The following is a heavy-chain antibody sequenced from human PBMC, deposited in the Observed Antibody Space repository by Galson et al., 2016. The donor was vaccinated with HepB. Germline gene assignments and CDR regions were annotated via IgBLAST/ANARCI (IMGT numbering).Heavy chain of an antibody. CDR3: ARWGTYVDP. D-gene: IGHD1-26*01. V-gene: IGHV4-31*03. Sequence: CSVSGVSISSGGYYWSWVRQHPGKGLEWIGYIYYSGTTYYNPSLKSRVIISVDTSKDQFSLRLNSVTAADTAVYYCARWGTYVDPWGQGTLVTVSS. CDR2: IYYSGTT. CDR1: GVSISSGGYY. J-gene: IGHJ5*02.